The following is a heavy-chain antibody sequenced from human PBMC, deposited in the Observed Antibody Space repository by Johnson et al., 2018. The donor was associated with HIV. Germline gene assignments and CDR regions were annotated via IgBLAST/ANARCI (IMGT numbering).Heavy chain of an antibody. CDR3: TKGRIFGVVMEAFDI. D-gene: IGHD3-3*01. CDR1: GFTFSSYD. J-gene: IGHJ3*02. CDR2: ISYDGTDK. V-gene: IGHV3-30*18. Sequence: QMLLVESGGGVVQPGRSLRLSCAASGFTFSSYDMHWVRQAPGKGMDWVAFISYDGTDKYYVDSVKGRFTISRDNSKNTLYLQMNSLRAEDTAVYYCTKGRIFGVVMEAFDIWGQGTMVTVSS.